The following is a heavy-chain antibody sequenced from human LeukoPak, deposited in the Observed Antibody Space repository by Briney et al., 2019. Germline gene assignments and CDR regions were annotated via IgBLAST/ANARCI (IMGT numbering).Heavy chain of an antibody. CDR3: ARTNPITMIVGY. CDR2: IYYSGST. Sequence: SETLSLTCTVSGGSISSYYWSWIRLPPGKGLEWIGYIYYSGSTNYNPSLKSRVTISVDTSKNQFSLKLSSVTAADTAVYYCARTNPITMIVGYWGQGTMVTVSS. V-gene: IGHV4-59*01. D-gene: IGHD3-22*01. J-gene: IGHJ4*02. CDR1: GGSISSYY.